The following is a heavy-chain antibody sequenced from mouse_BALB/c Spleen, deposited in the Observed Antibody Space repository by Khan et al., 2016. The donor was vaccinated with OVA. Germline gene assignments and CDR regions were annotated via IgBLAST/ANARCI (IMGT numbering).Heavy chain of an antibody. D-gene: IGHD2-14*01. Sequence: QVRLQQSGAELARPGASVKMSCKASGYTFTSYTIHWIKERPGQGLEWIGYINPSNGYTNYNQKFKDKATLTTDKSSTTACLQLSSLTSDDSAVYNCVRDGAYHRNDGWIAYWGQGTLVTVSA. CDR1: GYTFTSYT. CDR2: INPSNGYT. CDR3: VRDGAYHRNDGWIAY. J-gene: IGHJ3*01. V-gene: IGHV1-4*01.